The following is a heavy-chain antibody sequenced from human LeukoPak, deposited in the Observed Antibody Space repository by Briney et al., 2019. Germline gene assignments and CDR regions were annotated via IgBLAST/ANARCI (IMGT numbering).Heavy chain of an antibody. CDR1: GFTFSSYA. J-gene: IGHJ6*04. CDR3: AELGITMIGGV. V-gene: IGHV3-23*01. Sequence: GGSLRLSCAASGFTFSSYAMTWVRQAPGKGLEWVSAISGSGGSTYYADSVKGRFTISRDNAKNSLYLQMNSLRAEDAAVYYCAELGITMIGGVWGKGTTVTISS. CDR2: ISGSGGST. D-gene: IGHD3-10*02.